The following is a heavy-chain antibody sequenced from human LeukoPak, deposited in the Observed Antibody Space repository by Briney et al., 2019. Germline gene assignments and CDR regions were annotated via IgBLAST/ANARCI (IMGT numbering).Heavy chain of an antibody. CDR1: GFTFSSYA. V-gene: IGHV3-23*01. D-gene: IGHD3-9*01. Sequence: GGSLRLSCAASGFTFSSYAMTWVRQAPGKGLEWVSAIRGSGGTTYNADSVKGRFTISRDNSKNTLYLQMNSLRAEDTAVYYCAKASHLTGYYLPIDYWGHGTLVTVSS. CDR3: AKASHLTGYYLPIDY. CDR2: IRGSGGTT. J-gene: IGHJ4*01.